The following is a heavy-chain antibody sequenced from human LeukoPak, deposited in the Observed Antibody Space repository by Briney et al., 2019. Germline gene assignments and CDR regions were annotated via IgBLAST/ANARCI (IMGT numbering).Heavy chain of an antibody. D-gene: IGHD5-12*01. V-gene: IGHV4-4*02. CDR3: ARDLRGYAY. CDR1: GDSISSNNW. Sequence: SETLSLTCAVSGDSISSNNWWSPPPPPPPKRLEWIGEIYHSGSTNYNPSLKSRVTISVDKSKNQFSLKLSSVTAADTAVYYCARDLRGYAYWGQGTLVTVSS. J-gene: IGHJ4*02. CDR2: IYHSGST.